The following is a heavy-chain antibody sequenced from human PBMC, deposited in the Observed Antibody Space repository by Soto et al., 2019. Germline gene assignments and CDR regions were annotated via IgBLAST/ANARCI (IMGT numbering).Heavy chain of an antibody. D-gene: IGHD3-3*01. J-gene: IGHJ6*02. CDR3: ARDHGLPGGYYDYYYYGMDV. Sequence: ASVKVSCKASGYTFTSYGISWVRQAPGQGLEWMGWISAYNGNTNYAQKLQGRVTMTTDTSTSTAYMELRSLRSDDTAVYYCARDHGLPGGYYDYYYYGMDVWGQGTTVTVSS. CDR2: ISAYNGNT. V-gene: IGHV1-18*01. CDR1: GYTFTSYG.